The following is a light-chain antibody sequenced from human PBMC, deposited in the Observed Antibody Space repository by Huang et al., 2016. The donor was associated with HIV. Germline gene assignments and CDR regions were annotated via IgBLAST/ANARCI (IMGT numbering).Light chain of an antibody. CDR3: QQYDNWPPLT. Sequence: EIVITQSPATLSVSPGERATLSCRASRSVSSNLAWYQHKPGQAPRLLIYGASTRATGIPARFSGRGSGTEFTLTISSLQSEDFAVYYCQQYDNWPPLTFGPGTKVDIK. V-gene: IGKV3-15*01. J-gene: IGKJ3*01. CDR1: RSVSSN. CDR2: GAS.